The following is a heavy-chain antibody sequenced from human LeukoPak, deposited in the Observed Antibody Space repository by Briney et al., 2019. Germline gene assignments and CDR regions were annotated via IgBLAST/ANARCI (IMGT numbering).Heavy chain of an antibody. CDR3: ARGLPGYSSSPPL. J-gene: IGHJ4*02. CDR1: GGSFSGYY. V-gene: IGHV4-34*01. CDR2: INHRGST. Sequence: SETLSLTCAVYGGSFSGYYWSWIRQPPGKGLEWIGEINHRGSTNYNPSLKSRVTISVDTSKNQFSLKLSSVTAADTAVYYCARGLPGYSSSPPLWGQGTLVTVSS. D-gene: IGHD6-6*01.